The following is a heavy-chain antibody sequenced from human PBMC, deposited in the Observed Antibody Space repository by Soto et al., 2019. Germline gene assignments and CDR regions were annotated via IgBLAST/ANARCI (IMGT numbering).Heavy chain of an antibody. CDR3: TTDIWFGELLYGMDV. V-gene: IGHV3-15*07. J-gene: IGHJ6*02. D-gene: IGHD3-10*01. CDR1: GFTFSNAW. CDR2: IKSKTDGGTT. Sequence: GGSLRLSCAASGFTFSNAWMNWVRQAPGKGLEWVGRIKSKTDGGTTDYAAPVKGRFTISRDDSKNTLYLQMNSLKTEDTAVYYCTTDIWFGELLYGMDVWGQGTTVTVSS.